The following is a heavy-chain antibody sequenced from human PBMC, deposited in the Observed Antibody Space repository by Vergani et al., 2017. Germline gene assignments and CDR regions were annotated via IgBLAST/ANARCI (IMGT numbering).Heavy chain of an antibody. V-gene: IGHV3-15*01. J-gene: IGHJ6*02. CDR1: GFTFSNAW. CDR3: TTVVVVAATEYYYGMDV. Sequence: EVQLVESGGGLVKPGGSLRLSCAASGFTFSNAWMSWVRQAPGKGLEWVGRIKSKTDGGTTDYAAPVKGRFTISRYDSKNTLYLQMNSLKTEDTAVYYCTTVVVVAATEYYYGMDVWGQGTTVTVSS. D-gene: IGHD2-15*01. CDR2: IKSKTDGGTT.